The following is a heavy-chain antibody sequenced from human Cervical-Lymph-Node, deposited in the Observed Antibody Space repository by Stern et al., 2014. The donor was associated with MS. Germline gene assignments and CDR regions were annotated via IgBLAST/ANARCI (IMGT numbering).Heavy chain of an antibody. D-gene: IGHD3-22*01. CDR2: IYYTGSP. V-gene: IGHV4-31*03. Sequence: QVQLLESGPGLVKPSQTLSLTCTVSGGSISSGGYYWTWIRQPPERGLEWIGYIYYTGSPYYNPSLKSRFTISVDTSANRFSLSLSSVTAADTAVYYCARDVALGYYDTSGYFAFDIWGPGTLVTVSS. CDR1: GGSISSGGYY. J-gene: IGHJ3*02. CDR3: ARDVALGYYDTSGYFAFDI.